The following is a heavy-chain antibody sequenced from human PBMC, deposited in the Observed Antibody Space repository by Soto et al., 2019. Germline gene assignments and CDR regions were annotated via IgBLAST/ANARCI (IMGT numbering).Heavy chain of an antibody. V-gene: IGHV3-66*01. CDR3: ARDKIPDILTGYYDEY. D-gene: IGHD3-9*01. J-gene: IGHJ4*02. CDR2: IYSGGST. Sequence: EVQLVESGGGLFQPGGSLRLSCAASGFTVSSNYLSWVRQAPGKGLEWVSVIYSGGSTYYADSVKGRFTISRDNSKNTLYLQMNSLRAEDTAVYYCARDKIPDILTGYYDEYWGQGTLVTVSS. CDR1: GFTVSSNY.